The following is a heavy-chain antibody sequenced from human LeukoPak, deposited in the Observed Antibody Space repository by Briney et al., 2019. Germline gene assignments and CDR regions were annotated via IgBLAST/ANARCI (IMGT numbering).Heavy chain of an antibody. CDR2: IYYSGST. V-gene: IGHV4-59*01. CDR3: ARAGSNYRGHYYYYMDV. CDR1: GGSISSYY. J-gene: IGHJ6*03. Sequence: PSETLSLTCTVSGGSISSYYWSWIRQPPGKGLEWIGYIYYSGSTNYNPSLKSRVTISVDTSKNQFSLKLSSVTAADTAVYYCARAGSNYRGHYYYYMDVWGKGTTVTVSS. D-gene: IGHD4-11*01.